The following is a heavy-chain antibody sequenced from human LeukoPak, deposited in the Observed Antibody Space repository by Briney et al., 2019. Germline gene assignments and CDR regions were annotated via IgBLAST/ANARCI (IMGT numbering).Heavy chain of an antibody. V-gene: IGHV3-20*04. D-gene: IGHD3-22*01. CDR3: ARDRYYYDSSGYSSFDY. J-gene: IGHJ4*02. CDR2: INWNGGST. CDR1: GFTFDDYG. Sequence: PGGSPRLSCAASGFTFDDYGMSWVRQAPGKGLEWVSGINWNGGSTGYADSVKGRFTISRDNAKNSLYLQMNSLRAEDTALYYCARDRYYYDSSGYSSFDYWGQGTLVTVSS.